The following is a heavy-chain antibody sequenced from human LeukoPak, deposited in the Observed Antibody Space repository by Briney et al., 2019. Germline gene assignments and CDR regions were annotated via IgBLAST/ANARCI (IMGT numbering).Heavy chain of an antibody. CDR3: ARDLRTPGFFNY. CDR2: IEQDGSEK. Sequence: GGSLRLSCAASGFTFNNYWMNWVRQAPGKGLEWVANIEQDGSEKYYVDSVKSRFTITRDNAKNSLSLQMNSLRAEDTAVYYCARDLRTPGFFNYWGQGTLVTVSS. J-gene: IGHJ4*02. CDR1: GFTFNNYW. V-gene: IGHV3-7*01.